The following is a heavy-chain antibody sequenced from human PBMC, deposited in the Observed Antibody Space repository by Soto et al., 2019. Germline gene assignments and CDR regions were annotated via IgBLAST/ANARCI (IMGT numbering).Heavy chain of an antibody. J-gene: IGHJ4*02. CDR1: GFTFSSYS. V-gene: IGHV3-21*01. CDR2: ISSSSSYI. D-gene: IGHD6-19*01. Sequence: ESGGGLVKPGGSLRLSCAASGFTFSSYSMNWVRQAPGKGLEWVSSISSSSSYIYYADSVKGRFTISRDNAKNSLYLQMNSLRAEDTAVYYCARVETGYSSGWFDYWGQGTLVTVSS. CDR3: ARVETGYSSGWFDY.